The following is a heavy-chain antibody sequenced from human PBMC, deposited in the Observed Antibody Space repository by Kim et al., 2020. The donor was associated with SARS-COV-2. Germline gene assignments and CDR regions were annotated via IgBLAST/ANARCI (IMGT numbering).Heavy chain of an antibody. D-gene: IGHD3-10*01. CDR1: GFTFGDYA. CDR2: IRSKAYGGTT. CDR3: TRTGELHYYGSGSDAFDI. V-gene: IGHV3-49*04. Sequence: GGSLRLSCTASGFTFGDYAMSWVRQAPGKGLEWVGFIRSKAYGGTTEYAASVKGRFTISRDDSKSIAYLQMNSLKTEDTAVYYCTRTGELHYYGSGSDAFDIWGQGTMVTVSS. J-gene: IGHJ3*02.